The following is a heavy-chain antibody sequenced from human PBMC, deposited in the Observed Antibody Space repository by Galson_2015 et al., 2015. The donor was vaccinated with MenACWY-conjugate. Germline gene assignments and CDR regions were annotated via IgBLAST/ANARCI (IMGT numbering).Heavy chain of an antibody. J-gene: IGHJ4*02. D-gene: IGHD2-2*01. V-gene: IGHV4-61*02. Sequence: SLTCTVSGGSISSGSYYWSWIRQPAGKGLEWIGRIYTSGSSGSTNYNPSLKSRVTISVDTSKNQFSLKLSSVTAADTAVYYCASLGYCSTTSCYAFDDWGQGTLVTVSS. CDR3: ASLGYCSTTSCYAFDD. CDR2: IYTSGSSGST. CDR1: GGSISSGSYY.